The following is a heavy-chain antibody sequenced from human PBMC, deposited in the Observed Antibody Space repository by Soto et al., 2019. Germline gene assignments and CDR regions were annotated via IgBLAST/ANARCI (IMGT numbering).Heavy chain of an antibody. J-gene: IGHJ4*02. CDR3: ARDRQWEPLLY. CDR2: VSAYNRNS. D-gene: IGHD1-26*01. V-gene: IGHV1-18*01. CDR1: GYTFRNYG. Sequence: QVQLVQSGSEVKKPGASVRVTGKASGYTFRNYGISWVREAPGQGIERMGWVSAYNRNSNYAQKFEDRVIMTADTATSTAYLELRGLRSDDTAIYYCARDRQWEPLLYWGQGTLVTVSS.